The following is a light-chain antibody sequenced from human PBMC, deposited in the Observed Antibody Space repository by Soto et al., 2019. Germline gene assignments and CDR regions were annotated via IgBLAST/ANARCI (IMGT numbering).Light chain of an antibody. CDR3: SSFTSRFTFV. V-gene: IGLV2-14*01. CDR2: EVT. CDR1: RSDVGAYNY. J-gene: IGLJ1*01. Sequence: QSVLTQPASVSGSPGQSIAISCTGTRSDVGAYNYVSWYQQHPGKAPKLMISEVTNRPSGVSDRFSGSKSGNTASLTISGLQAEDEADYYCSSFTSRFTFVLGNGTKVTV.